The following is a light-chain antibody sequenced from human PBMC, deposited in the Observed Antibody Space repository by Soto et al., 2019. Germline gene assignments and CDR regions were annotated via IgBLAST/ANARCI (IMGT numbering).Light chain of an antibody. CDR3: QQYGSSPWT. CDR2: GAS. V-gene: IGKV3-20*01. Sequence: EIVLTHSPGTLSLSPCERATLSCRASQSVSNNYLAWYQQKPGQAPRLLIYGASNRATGIPDRFSGSGSGTDFTLTISRLEPEDFAVYYCQQYGSSPWTFGQGTKVDI. J-gene: IGKJ1*01. CDR1: QSVSNNY.